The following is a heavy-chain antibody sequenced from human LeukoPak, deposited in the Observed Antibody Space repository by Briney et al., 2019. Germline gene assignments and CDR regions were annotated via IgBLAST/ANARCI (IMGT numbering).Heavy chain of an antibody. CDR1: GFTFSDHS. V-gene: IGHV3-11*04. CDR2: ISSGGSPM. D-gene: IGHD3-22*01. Sequence: GGSLRLSCAASGFTFSDHSMSWIRQSPGKGLEWVAYISSGGSPMYYIDSVKGRSTVSRDNAKNSLYLEVHSLRAEDTAVYYCVRDSHYYDTSDPKYRLDYWGQGTLVTVSS. CDR3: VRDSHYYDTSDPKYRLDY. J-gene: IGHJ4*02.